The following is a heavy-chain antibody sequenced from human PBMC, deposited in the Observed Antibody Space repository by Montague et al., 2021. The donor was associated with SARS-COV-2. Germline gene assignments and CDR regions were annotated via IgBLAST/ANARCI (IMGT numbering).Heavy chain of an antibody. V-gene: IGHV4-59*01. CDR2: IYYNTGTT. CDR1: GGSISDYY. D-gene: IGHD5-12*01. CDR3: ARGTGYDYYFDC. Sequence: SETLSLTCSVSGGSISDYYWNWIRQPPGKGLEWIGYIYYNTGTTXYNPSRQSRVTISLDTSKNQFSLNLRSVTAADTALYFCARGTGYDYYFDCWGLGTLVTVSS. J-gene: IGHJ4*02.